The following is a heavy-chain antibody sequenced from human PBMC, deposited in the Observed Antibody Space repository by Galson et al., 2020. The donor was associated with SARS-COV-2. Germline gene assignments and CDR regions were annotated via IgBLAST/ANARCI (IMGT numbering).Heavy chain of an antibody. CDR2: IYYSGST. V-gene: IGHV4-31*03. CDR3: ARALPQEPELLSDNWFDP. J-gene: IGHJ5*02. Sequence: SETLSLTCTVSGGSISSGGYYWSWIRQHPGKGLEWIGYIYYSGSTYYNPSLKCRVTISVDTSKNQFSLKLSSVTAADTAVYYCARALPQEPELLSDNWFDPWGQGTLVTVSS. CDR1: GGSISSGGYY. D-gene: IGHD3-10*01.